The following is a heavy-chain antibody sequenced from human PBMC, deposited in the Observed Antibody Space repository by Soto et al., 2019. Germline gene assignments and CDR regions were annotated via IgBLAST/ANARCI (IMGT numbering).Heavy chain of an antibody. CDR2: VRSKANSYAT. V-gene: IGHV3-73*01. CDR1: GFTFSGSA. J-gene: IGHJ6*02. Sequence: PGGSVRLSCAASGFTFSGSAMHWVRQASGKGLEWVGRVRSKANSYATAYAASVKGRFTISRDDSKNTAYLQMNSLKTEDTAVYYCTRRKDYYYYGMDVWGQGTTVTVSS. CDR3: TRRKDYYYYGMDV.